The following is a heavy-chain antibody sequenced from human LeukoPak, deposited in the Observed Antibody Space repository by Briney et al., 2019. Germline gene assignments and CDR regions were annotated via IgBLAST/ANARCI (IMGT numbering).Heavy chain of an antibody. Sequence: GGSLRLSCAASGFTFSSYGMHWVRQAPGKGLEWVAVIWYDGSNKYYADSVKGRFTISRDKSKNTLYLQMNSLRAEDTAVYYCAKDSCGGDCYSGYWGQGTLVTVSS. V-gene: IGHV3-33*03. CDR2: IWYDGSNK. D-gene: IGHD2-21*02. J-gene: IGHJ4*02. CDR3: AKDSCGGDCYSGY. CDR1: GFTFSSYG.